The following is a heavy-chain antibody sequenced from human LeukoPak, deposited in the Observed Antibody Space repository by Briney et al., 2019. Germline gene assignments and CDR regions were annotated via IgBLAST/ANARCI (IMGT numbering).Heavy chain of an antibody. CDR3: ARDIWEVAAGARLDY. CDR2: LSFDGGRE. CDR1: GFAFSSYA. J-gene: IGHJ4*02. D-gene: IGHD2-15*01. V-gene: IGHV3-33*05. Sequence: GRSLRLSCAASGFAFSSYAIHWVRQAPGKGLEWVAALSFDGGREYYADSVKGRITISRDNSKNTLNLQMNSLRAEDTAVYYCARDIWEVAAGARLDYWGQGTLVTVSS.